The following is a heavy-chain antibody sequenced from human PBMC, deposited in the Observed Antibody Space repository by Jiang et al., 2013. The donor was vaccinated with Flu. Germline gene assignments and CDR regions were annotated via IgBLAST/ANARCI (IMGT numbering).Heavy chain of an antibody. CDR3: ARQKRSRVAGREGRNWFDP. Sequence: VLLKPSETLSLTYAVYGGSFSGYYWSWIRQPPGKGLEWIGEINHSGSTNYNPSLKSRVTISVDTSKNQFSLKLSSVTAADTAVYYCARQKRSRVAGREGRNWFDPWGQGTLVTVSS. D-gene: IGHD6-19*01. CDR1: GGSFSGYY. V-gene: IGHV4-34*01. J-gene: IGHJ5*02. CDR2: INHSGST.